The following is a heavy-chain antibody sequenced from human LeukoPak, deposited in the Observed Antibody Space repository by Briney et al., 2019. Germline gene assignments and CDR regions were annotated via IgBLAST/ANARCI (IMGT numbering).Heavy chain of an antibody. D-gene: IGHD1-26*01. CDR3: AREHHSVGWELLRRWFDP. J-gene: IGHJ5*02. V-gene: IGHV3-21*01. CDR2: ISSSSSYI. Sequence: PGGSLRLSCAASGFTFSSYSMNWVRQAPGKGLEWVSSISSSSSYIYYADSAKGRFTISRDNAKNSLYLQMNSLRAEDTAVYYCAREHHSVGWELLRRWFDPWGQGTLVTVSS. CDR1: GFTFSSYS.